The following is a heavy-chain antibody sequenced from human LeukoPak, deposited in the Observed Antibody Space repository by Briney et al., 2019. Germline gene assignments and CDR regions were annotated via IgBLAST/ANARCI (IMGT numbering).Heavy chain of an antibody. CDR3: ARGAMEPMVRGNWFDP. J-gene: IGHJ5*02. CDR2: IKQDGSEK. V-gene: IGHV3-7*01. CDR1: GFTFSSYW. Sequence: GGSLRLSCAASGFTFSSYWMSWVRQAPGKGLEWVANIKQDGSEKYYVDSVKGRFTISRDNAKNSLYLQMNSLRAEDTAVYYCARGAMEPMVRGNWFDPWGQGTLVTVSS. D-gene: IGHD3-10*01.